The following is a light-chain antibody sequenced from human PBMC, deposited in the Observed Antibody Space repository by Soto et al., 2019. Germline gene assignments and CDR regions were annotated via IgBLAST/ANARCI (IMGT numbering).Light chain of an antibody. CDR3: QQHGRSPIT. CDR1: QSVANNF. V-gene: IGKV3-20*01. J-gene: IGKJ5*01. CDR2: GAS. Sequence: EIVLTQSPGTLSLSRGERATLSCRASQSVANNFLAWHQQKPGQTPRLLIYGASNRATGIPDRFSGSGSGTDFTLTIRRMESQAFAVYYCQQHGRSPITVGQGTRLESK.